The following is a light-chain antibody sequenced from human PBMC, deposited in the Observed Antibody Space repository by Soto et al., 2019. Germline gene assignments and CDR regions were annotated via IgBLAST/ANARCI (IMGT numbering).Light chain of an antibody. Sequence: QSALTQPASVSGSPGQSITISCTGTSSDVGGYNYVSWYQQHPGKAPKLMIYDVNNRPSGVSNRFSGSKSGNTASLTISGLQAEDEGDYYCSSYTGSITLVFGGGTKVTVL. CDR2: DVN. J-gene: IGLJ2*01. CDR1: SSDVGGYNY. V-gene: IGLV2-14*01. CDR3: SSYTGSITLV.